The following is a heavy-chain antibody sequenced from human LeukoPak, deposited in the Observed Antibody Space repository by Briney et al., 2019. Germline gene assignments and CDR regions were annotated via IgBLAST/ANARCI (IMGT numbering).Heavy chain of an antibody. Sequence: SVKVSCKASGGTFSSYAISWVRQAPGQGLEWMGGIIPIFGTANYAQKFQGRVTITTDESTSTAYMELSSLRSEDMAVYYCARTYYYDSSGYYYGYWGQGTLVTVSS. CDR2: IIPIFGTA. V-gene: IGHV1-69*05. J-gene: IGHJ4*02. CDR3: ARTYYYDSSGYYYGY. CDR1: GGTFSSYA. D-gene: IGHD3-22*01.